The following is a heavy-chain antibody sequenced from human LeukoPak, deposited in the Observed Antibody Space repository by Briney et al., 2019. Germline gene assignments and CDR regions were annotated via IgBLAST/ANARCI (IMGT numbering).Heavy chain of an antibody. Sequence: SVKVSCKASGGTFSSYAISRVRQAPGQGLEWMGGIIPIFGTANYAQKFQGRVTITADESTSTAYMELSSLRSEDTAVYYCARARWGIAARPASGMDVWGQGTTVTVSS. D-gene: IGHD6-6*01. CDR1: GGTFSSYA. V-gene: IGHV1-69*13. CDR3: ARARWGIAARPASGMDV. J-gene: IGHJ6*02. CDR2: IIPIFGTA.